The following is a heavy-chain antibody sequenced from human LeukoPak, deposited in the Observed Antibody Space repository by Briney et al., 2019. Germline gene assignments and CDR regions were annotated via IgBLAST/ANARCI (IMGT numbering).Heavy chain of an antibody. Sequence: ASVKVSCKASGYTFTGYYMHWVRQAPGQGLEWMGWINPNSGGTNCAQKFQGRVTMTRDTSINTAYMELSSLRFDDTAVYYCARDSEDIVVVPVARGSYYYYYYMDVWGKGTTVTISS. CDR1: GYTFTGYY. D-gene: IGHD2-2*01. V-gene: IGHV1-2*02. CDR3: ARDSEDIVVVPVARGSYYYYYYMDV. CDR2: INPNSGGT. J-gene: IGHJ6*03.